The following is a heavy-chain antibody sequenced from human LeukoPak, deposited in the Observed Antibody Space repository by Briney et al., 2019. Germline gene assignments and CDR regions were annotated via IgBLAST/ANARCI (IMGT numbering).Heavy chain of an antibody. Sequence: ASVKVSCKASGYTFTSYYMHWVRQAPGQGLEWMGIINPSGGSTSYAQKFQGRVTMTRDTSTSTVYMELSSLRSEDTAVYYCARESRPPHITGTTGFDYWGQGTLVTVSS. J-gene: IGHJ4*02. D-gene: IGHD1-7*01. CDR3: ARESRPPHITGTTGFDY. CDR2: INPSGGST. CDR1: GYTFTSYY. V-gene: IGHV1-46*01.